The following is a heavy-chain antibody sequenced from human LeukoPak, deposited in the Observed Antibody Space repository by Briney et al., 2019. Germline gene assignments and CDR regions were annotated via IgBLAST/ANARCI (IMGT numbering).Heavy chain of an antibody. CDR2: IIPIFDTT. CDR1: GYTFTRYY. CDR3: AGTVDIVANIPH. J-gene: IGHJ4*02. Sequence: ASVKVSCKASGYTFTRYYMHWVRQAPGQGLEWMGEIIPIFDTTNYAQKFQARVTITADESTSTSYLELSSLRSEDTAVYYCAGTVDIVANIPHWGQGTLVTVSS. V-gene: IGHV1-69*13. D-gene: IGHD5-12*01.